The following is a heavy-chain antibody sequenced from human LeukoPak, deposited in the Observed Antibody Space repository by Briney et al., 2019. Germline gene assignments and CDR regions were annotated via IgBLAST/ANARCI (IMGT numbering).Heavy chain of an antibody. CDR1: GYTFTSYG. CDR2: ISAYNGNT. V-gene: IGHV1-18*01. D-gene: IGHD6-13*01. CDR3: ARARKVIAAAAHYFDY. J-gene: IGHJ4*02. Sequence: ASVKVSCKASGYTFTSYGISWVRQAPGQGLEWMGWISAYNGNTNYAQKLQGRVTMTTDTSTSTAYMELRSLRSEDTAVYYCARARKVIAAAAHYFDYWGQGTLVTVSS.